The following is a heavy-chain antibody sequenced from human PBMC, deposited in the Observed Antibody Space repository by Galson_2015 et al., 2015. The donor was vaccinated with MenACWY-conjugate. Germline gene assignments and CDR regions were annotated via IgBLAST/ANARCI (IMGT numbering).Heavy chain of an antibody. J-gene: IGHJ4*02. D-gene: IGHD5-12*01. V-gene: IGHV4-61*01. CDR2: IFYTGSA. CDR3: ARFKWNSCFDW. Sequence: SERLSLTCTVSGGSVSGGTYYWSWIRQPPGKELEWIAYIFYTGSANYNPSLKSRVPISIDTSRNQFSLNLTSLTASDTAVYYCARFKWNSCFDWWGRGTLVTVSS. CDR1: GGSVSGGTYY.